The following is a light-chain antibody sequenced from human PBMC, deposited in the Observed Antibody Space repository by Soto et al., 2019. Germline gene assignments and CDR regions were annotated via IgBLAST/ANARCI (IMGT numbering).Light chain of an antibody. CDR1: SSDVRSYNL. CDR3: CSYAHDARSGTVV. J-gene: IGLJ2*01. V-gene: IGLV2-23*01. CDR2: EGT. Sequence: QSALTQPASVSGSPGQSITISCTGTSSDVRSYNLVSWYQQNPGKAPKLMIYEGTKRPSGVSDRFSGSKSGNTASMTISGLQAEDEADYYCCSYAHDARSGTVVFGGGTKLTVL.